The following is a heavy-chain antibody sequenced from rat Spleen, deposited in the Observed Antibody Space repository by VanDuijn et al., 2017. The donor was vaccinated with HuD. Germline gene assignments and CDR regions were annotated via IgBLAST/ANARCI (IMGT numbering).Heavy chain of an antibody. J-gene: IGHJ2*01. V-gene: IGHV5S13*01. CDR2: IINIGGNT. Sequence: EVQLVESDGGLVQPGRSLKLSCAASGFTFSSFPMAWVRQAPKKGLEWVASIINIGGNTYYSDSVKGRFTISRDNAENTLYLQMDSLRSEDTATYYCARKGILRPGGDYFDYWGQGVMVTVSS. D-gene: IGHD1-6*01. CDR1: GFTFSSFP. CDR3: ARKGILRPGGDYFDY.